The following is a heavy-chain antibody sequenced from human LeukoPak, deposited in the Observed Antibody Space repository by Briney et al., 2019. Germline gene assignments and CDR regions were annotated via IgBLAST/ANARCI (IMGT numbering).Heavy chain of an antibody. V-gene: IGHV3-11*06. Sequence: GGSLRLSCAASGFTFSYYFMSWIRQAPGKGLEWVSYISSSSSYTNYADSVKGRFTISRDNAKNSLYLQMNSLRAEDTAVYYCARGKDYSGSWGQGTLVTVSS. CDR1: GFTFSYYF. J-gene: IGHJ5*02. D-gene: IGHD3-10*01. CDR3: ARGKDYSGS. CDR2: ISSSSSYT.